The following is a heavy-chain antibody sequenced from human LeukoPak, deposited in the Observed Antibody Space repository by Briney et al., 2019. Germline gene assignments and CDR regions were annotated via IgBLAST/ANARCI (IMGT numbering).Heavy chain of an antibody. CDR1: GLPFSTFW. CDR2: INQDGSEE. V-gene: IGHV3-7*01. CDR3: ARNARGPGDY. D-gene: IGHD2-2*01. J-gene: IGHJ4*02. Sequence: GGSLRLSCAASGLPFSTFWMNWVRQAPGKGLEWVANINQDGSEEYYVDSVKGRFTTSRDNAKNSVYLQMNSLRVEDTGIYYCARNARGPGDYWGQGTVVTVSS.